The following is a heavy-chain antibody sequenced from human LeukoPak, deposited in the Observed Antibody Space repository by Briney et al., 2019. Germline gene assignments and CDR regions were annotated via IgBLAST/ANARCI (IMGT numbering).Heavy chain of an antibody. Sequence: SETLSLTCTVSGGSISSNYWSWIRQPPGKGLEWIGYIHYSGATNYNPSLKSRVTISVDTSKNQFSLKLSSVTAADTAVYYCARISSSWFLREYYFDYWGQGTLVTVSS. CDR2: IHYSGAT. D-gene: IGHD6-13*01. J-gene: IGHJ4*02. V-gene: IGHV4-59*01. CDR1: GGSISSNY. CDR3: ARISSSWFLREYYFDY.